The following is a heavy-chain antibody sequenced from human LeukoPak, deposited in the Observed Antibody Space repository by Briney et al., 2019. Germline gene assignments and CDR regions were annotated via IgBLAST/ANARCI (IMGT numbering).Heavy chain of an antibody. Sequence: PGGSLRLSCAASGFTFNSYAMSWVRQAPGKGLEWVAAISGSGGSTYYADSVKGRFTISRDNSKNTLYLQVTSLRAEDTAVYYCAKDHGMVRGVGIFDYWGQGTLVTASS. CDR1: GFTFNSYA. CDR2: ISGSGGST. D-gene: IGHD3-10*01. V-gene: IGHV3-23*01. CDR3: AKDHGMVRGVGIFDY. J-gene: IGHJ4*02.